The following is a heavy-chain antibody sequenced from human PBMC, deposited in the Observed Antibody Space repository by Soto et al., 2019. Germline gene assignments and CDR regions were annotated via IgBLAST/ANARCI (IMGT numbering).Heavy chain of an antibody. CDR3: ARGRYCSGGSCYGVEG. V-gene: IGHV3-33*01. J-gene: IGHJ4*02. Sequence: GGSLRLSCAASGFTFSSYGMHWVRQAPGKGLEWVAVIWYDGSNKYYADSVKGRFTISRDNSKNTLYLQMNSLRAEDTAVYYCARGRYCSGGSCYGVEGWGQGTLVTVSS. CDR1: GFTFSSYG. D-gene: IGHD2-15*01. CDR2: IWYDGSNK.